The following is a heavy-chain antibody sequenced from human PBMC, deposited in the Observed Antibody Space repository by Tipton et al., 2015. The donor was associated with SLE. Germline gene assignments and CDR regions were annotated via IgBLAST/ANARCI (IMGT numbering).Heavy chain of an antibody. D-gene: IGHD4-11*01. CDR2: IYSSGST. CDR1: DDSIDSSPDY. Sequence: TLSLTCSVSDDSIDSSPDYWGWVRQPPGKGLEWIGTIYSSGSTFNNPSLKSRVTISVDTAKNQFSLKLSSVTAADTAVYYCARHKRHSNLFYHYYGMDGWGQGTTVTVSS. CDR3: ARHKRHSNLFYHYYGMDG. V-gene: IGHV4-39*01. J-gene: IGHJ6*02.